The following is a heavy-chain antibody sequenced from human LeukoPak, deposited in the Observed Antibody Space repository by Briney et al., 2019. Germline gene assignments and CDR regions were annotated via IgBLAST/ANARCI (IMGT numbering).Heavy chain of an antibody. CDR2: ISRSSSTI. CDR3: ARDQFYAFDI. J-gene: IGHJ3*02. CDR1: GFTFSSYY. V-gene: IGHV3-48*02. Sequence: GGSLRLSCASSGFTFSSYYMISVRQAPGKGLEWVSYISRSSSTIYYADSVKGRFTISRDNAKNSLYLQMNSLRDEDTAVYYCARDQFYAFDIWGQGTMVTVSS.